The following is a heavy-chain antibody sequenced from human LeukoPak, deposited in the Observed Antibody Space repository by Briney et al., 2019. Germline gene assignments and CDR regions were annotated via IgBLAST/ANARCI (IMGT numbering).Heavy chain of an antibody. J-gene: IGHJ5*02. CDR3: ARGSSGSNWFDP. V-gene: IGHV3-7*04. CDR1: GFTFSTYW. D-gene: IGHD6-19*01. CDR2: IKQDGSQK. Sequence: PGGSLRLSCAASGFTFSTYWMTWVRQAPGKGLEWVANIKQDGSQKYYVDSVKGRFTISRDNAKNSLYLQMNSLRAEDTAVYYCARGSSGSNWFDPWGQGTLVTVSS.